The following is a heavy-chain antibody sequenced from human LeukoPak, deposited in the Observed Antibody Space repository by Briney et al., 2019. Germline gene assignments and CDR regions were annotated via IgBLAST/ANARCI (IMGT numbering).Heavy chain of an antibody. CDR2: IRYDESDK. V-gene: IGHV3-30*02. Sequence: GGSLRLSCATSGFTFSHYGMHWVRQPPGRGLDWVAHIRYDESDKYYADSVKGRFTISRDIAKNTVYLQMNSLRVEDTAVYYCAKDFYWAFDYWGQGTLVTVSS. J-gene: IGHJ4*02. CDR3: AKDFYWAFDY. D-gene: IGHD2-8*02. CDR1: GFTFSHYG.